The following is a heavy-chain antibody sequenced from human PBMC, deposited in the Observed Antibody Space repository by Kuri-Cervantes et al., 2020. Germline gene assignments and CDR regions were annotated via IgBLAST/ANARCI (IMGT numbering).Heavy chain of an antibody. J-gene: IGHJ4*02. V-gene: IGHV4-4*07. CDR1: GGSINNYY. Sequence: SETLSLTCTVSGGSINNYYWSWIRQPAGKGLEWIGRIYTSGSTNYNPSLKSRVTISVDKSKNQFSLKLSSVTAADTAVYYCARGPGSYDSSGYYLFDYWGQGTLVTVSS. D-gene: IGHD3-22*01. CDR2: IYTSGST. CDR3: ARGPGSYDSSGYYLFDY.